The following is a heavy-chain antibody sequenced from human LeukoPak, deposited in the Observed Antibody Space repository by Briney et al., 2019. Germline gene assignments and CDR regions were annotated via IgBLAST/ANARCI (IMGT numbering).Heavy chain of an antibody. V-gene: IGHV3-7*01. D-gene: IGHD6-6*01. Sequence: PGGSLRLSCAASGFTFSSYWMSWVRQAPGKGLEWVANIKQDGSEKYYVDSVKGRFTISRDNAENSLYLQMNSLRAEDTAVYYCAREVYSSPSDFDYWGQGTLVTVSS. CDR2: IKQDGSEK. CDR3: AREVYSSPSDFDY. CDR1: GFTFSSYW. J-gene: IGHJ4*02.